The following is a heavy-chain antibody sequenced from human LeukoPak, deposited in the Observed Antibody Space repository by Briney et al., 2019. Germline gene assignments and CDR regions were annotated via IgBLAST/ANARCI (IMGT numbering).Heavy chain of an antibody. J-gene: IGHJ4*02. CDR3: ATAGRRWDPYLYFDC. D-gene: IGHD6-6*01. Sequence: ASVSVSYTLSRYPLNQSSIHWVRQAPGKGLKWMGGFDPEGGETIHAHNLQGRVTITEDSSTDTAYMELSSLRSEDTAVYYCATAGRRWDPYLYFDCWGQGSLVGVCS. V-gene: IGHV1-24*01. CDR1: RYPLNQSS. CDR2: FDPEGGET.